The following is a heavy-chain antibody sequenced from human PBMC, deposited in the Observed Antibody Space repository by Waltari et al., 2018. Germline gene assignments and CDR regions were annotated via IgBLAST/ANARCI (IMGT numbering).Heavy chain of an antibody. CDR3: ARAKFYDSSGYPGGDYYYGMDV. D-gene: IGHD3-22*01. J-gene: IGHJ6*02. CDR2: IIPIFGTA. Sequence: QVQLVQSGAEVKKPGSSVKVSCKASGGTFSSYAISWVRQDPGQGLEWMGGIIPIFGTANYAQKFQGRVTITADESTSTAYMELSSLRSEDTAVYYCARAKFYDSSGYPGGDYYYGMDVWGQGTTVTVSS. V-gene: IGHV1-69*01. CDR1: GGTFSSYA.